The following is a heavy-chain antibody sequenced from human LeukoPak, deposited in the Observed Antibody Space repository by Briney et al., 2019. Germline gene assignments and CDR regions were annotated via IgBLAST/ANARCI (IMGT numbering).Heavy chain of an antibody. D-gene: IGHD3-9*01. CDR3: AKLPYFAYFDY. CDR1: GFTFSSYA. CDR2: ISGSGGSI. V-gene: IGHV3-23*01. J-gene: IGHJ4*02. Sequence: GGSLRLSCAASGFTFSSYAMNWVRQAPGKGLEWVSAISGSGGSIYYADSAKGRFTISRDNSKNTLYLQMNSLRAEDTAVYHCAKLPYFAYFDYWGQGTLVSVSS.